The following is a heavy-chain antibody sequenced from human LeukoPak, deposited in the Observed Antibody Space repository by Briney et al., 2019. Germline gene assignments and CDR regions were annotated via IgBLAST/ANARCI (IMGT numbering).Heavy chain of an antibody. Sequence: GSSVKVSCKASGGTFSSYAISWVRQAPGQGLEWMGGIIPIFGTANYAQKFQGRVTITADESTSTAYMELSRLRSDDTAVYYCARELGRIAARSLSPPLDYWGQGTLVTVSS. CDR1: GGTFSSYA. V-gene: IGHV1-69*01. D-gene: IGHD6-6*01. CDR2: IIPIFGTA. J-gene: IGHJ4*02. CDR3: ARELGRIAARSLSPPLDY.